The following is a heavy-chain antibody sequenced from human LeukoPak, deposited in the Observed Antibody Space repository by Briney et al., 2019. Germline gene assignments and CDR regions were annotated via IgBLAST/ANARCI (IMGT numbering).Heavy chain of an antibody. CDR3: AREEYSSSSGGYYFDY. J-gene: IGHJ4*02. CDR2: ISYDGSNK. Sequence: GGSLRLSCAASGFTSSSYAMHWVRQAPGKGLEWVAVISYDGSNKYYADSVKGRFTISRDNSKNTLYLQMNSLRAEDTAVYYCAREEYSSSSGGYYFDYWGQGALVTVSS. D-gene: IGHD6-6*01. CDR1: GFTSSSYA. V-gene: IGHV3-30*01.